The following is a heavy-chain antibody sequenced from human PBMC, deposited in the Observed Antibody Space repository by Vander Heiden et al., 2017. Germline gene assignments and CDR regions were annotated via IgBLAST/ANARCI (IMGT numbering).Heavy chain of an antibody. Sequence: QVQLQESGPGMVQPSETLSLTCTASVGSFSRYYWSWIRQPPGKGLEWIVYIHYSGRTNHNPSLKSRVTISVDMSKNQFSLKLSSGTAASASFSFLSLLLLIYYYYISVSGQVPTFPFSS. CDR2: IHYSGRT. V-gene: IGHV4-59*08. J-gene: IGHJ6*02. D-gene: IGHD2-15*01. CDR3: SLLLLIYYYYISV. CDR1: VGSFSRYY.